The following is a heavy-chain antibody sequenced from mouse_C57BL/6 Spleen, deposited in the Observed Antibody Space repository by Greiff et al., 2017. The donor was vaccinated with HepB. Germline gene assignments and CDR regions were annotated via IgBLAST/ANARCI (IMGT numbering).Heavy chain of an antibody. CDR1: GFTFSDYY. D-gene: IGHD1-1*01. CDR2: INYDGSST. V-gene: IGHV5-16*01. J-gene: IGHJ2*01. CDR3: ARGGGNYYGSSPFDY. Sequence: EVQRVESEGGLVQPGSSMKLSCTASGFTFSDYYMAWVRQVPEKGLEWVANINYDGSSTYYLDTLKSRFIISRDNAKNILYLQMSRLKSEDTATYYCARGGGNYYGSSPFDYWGQGTTLTVSS.